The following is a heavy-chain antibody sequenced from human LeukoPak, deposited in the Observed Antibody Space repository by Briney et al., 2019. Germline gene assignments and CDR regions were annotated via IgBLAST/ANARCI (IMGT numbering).Heavy chain of an antibody. D-gene: IGHD2-21*02. J-gene: IGHJ4*02. V-gene: IGHV4-38-2*01. CDR3: ARGPPIVVVTAQLDY. Sequence: SETLSLTCAVSGYSISGGYYWGWIRQPPGKRLGWIGSFYHSGSTYYNPSLKSRVTISVDTSKNQFSLKLSSVTAADTAVYYCARGPPIVVVTAQLDYWGQGTLVTVSS. CDR2: FYHSGST. CDR1: GYSISGGYY.